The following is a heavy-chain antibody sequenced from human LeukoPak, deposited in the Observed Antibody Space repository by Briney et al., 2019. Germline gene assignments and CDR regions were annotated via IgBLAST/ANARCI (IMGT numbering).Heavy chain of an antibody. Sequence: PGGSLRLSCAASGFTFSNYGMHWVRQAPGKGLEWVAFIRYDGSNKYYADSVKGRFTISRDNSKNTLYLQMNSLRAEDTAVYYCAKDTKKVVPAAMNYYYYMDVWGKGTTVTVSS. J-gene: IGHJ6*03. V-gene: IGHV3-30*02. CDR2: IRYDGSNK. CDR1: GFTFSNYG. D-gene: IGHD2-2*01. CDR3: AKDTKKVVPAAMNYYYYMDV.